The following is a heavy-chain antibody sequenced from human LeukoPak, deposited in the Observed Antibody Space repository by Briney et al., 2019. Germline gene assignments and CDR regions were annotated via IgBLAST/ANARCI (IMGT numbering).Heavy chain of an antibody. CDR2: INWNGGST. J-gene: IGHJ4*02. CDR3: ARSFGYMSSSGWYFDY. Sequence: GGSLRLSCAASGFTFDDYGMSWVRQAPGKGLECVSGINWNGGSTGYADSVKGRFTISRDNAKNSLYLQMNSLRAEDTALYYCARSFGYMSSSGWYFDYWGQGTLVTVSS. CDR1: GFTFDDYG. D-gene: IGHD6-19*01. V-gene: IGHV3-20*04.